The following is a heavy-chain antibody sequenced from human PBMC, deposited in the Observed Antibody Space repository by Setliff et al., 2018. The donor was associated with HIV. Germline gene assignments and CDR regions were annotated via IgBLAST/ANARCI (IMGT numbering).Heavy chain of an antibody. D-gene: IGHD6-6*01. V-gene: IGHV1-2*06. CDR3: ARQLSNSLDH. CDR1: GYTFTTSG. CDR2: INPKTGDT. Sequence: ASVKVSCKTSGYTFTTSGISWVRQAPGQGLEWMGRINPKTGDTKYKQKFQGRVTMTRDASINTAYMELSSLTSDDTAVYFCARQLSNSLDHWGQGTPVTSPQ. J-gene: IGHJ4*02.